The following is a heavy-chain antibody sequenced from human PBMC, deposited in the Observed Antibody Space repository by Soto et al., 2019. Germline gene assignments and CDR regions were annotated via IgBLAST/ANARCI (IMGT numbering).Heavy chain of an antibody. J-gene: IGHJ6*02. Sequence: GGSLRLSCAASGFTFSSYGMHWVRQAPGKGLEWVAVISYDGSNKYYADSVKGRFTISRDNSKNTLYLQMNSLRAEDTAVYYCAESIVVVPAATVGNYYYYGMDVWGQGTTVTVSS. D-gene: IGHD2-2*01. V-gene: IGHV3-30*03. CDR3: AESIVVVPAATVGNYYYYGMDV. CDR2: ISYDGSNK. CDR1: GFTFSSYG.